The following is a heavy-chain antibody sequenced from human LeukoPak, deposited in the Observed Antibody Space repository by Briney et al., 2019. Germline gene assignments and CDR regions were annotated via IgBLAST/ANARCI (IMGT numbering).Heavy chain of an antibody. J-gene: IGHJ4*02. D-gene: IGHD3-10*01. V-gene: IGHV1-8*01. Sequence: GASVKVSCKASGYTFTSYDINWVRQATGQGLEWMGWMNPNSGNTGYAQKFQGRVTMTRNTSISTAYMELSSLRSEDTAVYYCAKESELLWFGEFHPTHYYFDYWGQGTLVTVSS. CDR2: MNPNSGNT. CDR3: AKESELLWFGEFHPTHYYFDY. CDR1: GYTFTSYD.